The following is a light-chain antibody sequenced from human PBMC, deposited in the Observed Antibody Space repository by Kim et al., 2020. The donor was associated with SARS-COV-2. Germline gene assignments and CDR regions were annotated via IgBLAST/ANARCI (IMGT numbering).Light chain of an antibody. CDR2: GVF. CDR3: QQHGSSPPYT. V-gene: IGKV3-20*01. CDR1: QSVSSNY. J-gene: IGKJ2*01. Sequence: SPGERATLSCRASQSVSSNYLAWYQHKPGQAPRLLIYGVFNRATGIPDRFSGSGSGTDFTLTISRLEPEDFAVYYCQQHGSSPPYTFGQGTKLEI.